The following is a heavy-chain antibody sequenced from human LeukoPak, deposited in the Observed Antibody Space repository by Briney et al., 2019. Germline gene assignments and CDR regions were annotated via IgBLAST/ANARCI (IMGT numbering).Heavy chain of an antibody. V-gene: IGHV4-39*01. J-gene: IGHJ4*01. Sequence: SETLSLTCTVSGDSISSTSYYWDWIRQPPGKGLEWIGSIYNSGTTYYNPPLKSRVTISVDTSKNQFSLKVSSVTAADTAVYYCASRVYGLGSFNYWGQGTLVTVSS. CDR1: GDSISSTSYY. CDR2: IYNSGTT. D-gene: IGHD3-10*01. CDR3: ASRVYGLGSFNY.